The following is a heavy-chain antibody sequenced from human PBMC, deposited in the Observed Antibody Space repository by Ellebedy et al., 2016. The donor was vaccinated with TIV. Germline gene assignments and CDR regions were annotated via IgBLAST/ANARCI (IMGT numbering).Heavy chain of an antibody. CDR2: IYYSGST. CDR1: GGSISSGDYY. CDR3: ARALDIVVVVAATVAFDI. Sequence: SETLSLTCTVSGGSISSGDYYWSWIRQPLGKGLEWIGYIYYSGSTYYNPSLKSRVTISVDTSKNQFSLKLSSVTAADTAVYYCARALDIVVVVAATVAFDIWGQGTMVTVSS. J-gene: IGHJ3*02. V-gene: IGHV4-30-4*01. D-gene: IGHD2-15*01.